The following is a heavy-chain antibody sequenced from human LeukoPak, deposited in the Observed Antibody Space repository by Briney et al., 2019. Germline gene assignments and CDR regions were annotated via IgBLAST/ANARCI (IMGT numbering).Heavy chain of an antibody. J-gene: IGHJ2*01. CDR2: ITIAGDT. D-gene: IGHD4-17*01. Sequence: PGGSLRLSCAASGFTFSRYDMHWVRQAAGKGLEWVSAITIAGDTYYPGSVKGRFTISRENAKNSLYLQMNSLRAGDTAVYYCARTTVTTGPYWYFDLWGRGTLVTVPS. CDR1: GFTFSRYD. CDR3: ARTTVTTGPYWYFDL. V-gene: IGHV3-13*01.